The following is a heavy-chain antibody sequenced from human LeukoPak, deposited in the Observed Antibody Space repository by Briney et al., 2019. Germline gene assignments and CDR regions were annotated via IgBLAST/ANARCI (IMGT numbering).Heavy chain of an antibody. CDR2: IYHSGST. D-gene: IGHD1-1*01. V-gene: IGHV4-38-2*02. Sequence: SETLSLTCTVSGYSISSGHYWGWIRQPPGKGLEWIGSIYHSGSTYYNPSLKSRVTISVDTSKNQFSLKLSSVTAADTAVYYCARAPYSGVGPLEAFDIWGQGTMVTVSS. CDR1: GYSISSGHY. J-gene: IGHJ3*02. CDR3: ARAPYSGVGPLEAFDI.